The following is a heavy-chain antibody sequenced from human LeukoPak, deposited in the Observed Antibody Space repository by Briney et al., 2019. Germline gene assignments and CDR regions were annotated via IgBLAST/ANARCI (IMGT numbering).Heavy chain of an antibody. D-gene: IGHD1-26*01. Sequence: GGSLRLSCAASGFTFSSYAMSWVRQAPGKGPEWVSGISDSGGVTYYADSVRGRFTISRDNSKNTLFLQMNSLRAEDTAVYYCAKDREPFDYWGQGTLVTVSS. CDR3: AKDREPFDY. CDR2: ISDSGGVT. CDR1: GFTFSSYA. V-gene: IGHV3-23*01. J-gene: IGHJ4*02.